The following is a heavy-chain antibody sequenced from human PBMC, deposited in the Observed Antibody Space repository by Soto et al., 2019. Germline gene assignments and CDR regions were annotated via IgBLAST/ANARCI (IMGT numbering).Heavy chain of an antibody. V-gene: IGHV1-69*06. Sequence: QVQLVQSGAEVKKPGSSVKVSCKASGGTFSSYAISWVRQAPGQGLEWMGGIIPIFGTANYAQKFQGRVTIPGKISGSKAKRGGGGWGLGDGAVYFGGGGGGGGAPRGGDWGQGTLVTVSS. CDR1: GGTFSSYA. J-gene: IGHJ4*02. D-gene: IGHD1-26*01. CDR3: GGGGGGGAPRGGD. CDR2: IIPIFGTA.